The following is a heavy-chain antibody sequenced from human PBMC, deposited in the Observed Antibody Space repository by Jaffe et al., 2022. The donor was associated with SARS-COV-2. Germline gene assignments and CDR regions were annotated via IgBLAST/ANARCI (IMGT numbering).Heavy chain of an antibody. CDR2: ISAYNGNT. Sequence: QVQLVQSGAEVKKPGASVKVSCKASGYTFTSYGISWVRQAPGQGLEWMGWISAYNGNTNYAQKLQGRVTMTTDTSTSTAYMELRSLRSDDTAVYYCAAAIVVVPAAMGGYYYYGMDVWGQGTTVTVSS. CDR1: GYTFTSYG. V-gene: IGHV1-18*01. CDR3: AAAIVVVPAAMGGYYYYGMDV. D-gene: IGHD2-2*01. J-gene: IGHJ6*02.